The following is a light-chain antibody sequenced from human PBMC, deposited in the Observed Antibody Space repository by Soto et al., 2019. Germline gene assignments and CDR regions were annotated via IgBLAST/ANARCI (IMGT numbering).Light chain of an antibody. CDR3: QQYNSFPT. CDR2: KAS. Sequence: DIQMTQSPSTLSASVGDRVTITCRASQSINSWLAWYQQKPGKAPKLLIYKASSLESGVPSRFSGSGSGTEFTLTISSLQPDDFATYYCQQYNSFPTFGQGTKGDIK. CDR1: QSINSW. J-gene: IGKJ1*01. V-gene: IGKV1-5*03.